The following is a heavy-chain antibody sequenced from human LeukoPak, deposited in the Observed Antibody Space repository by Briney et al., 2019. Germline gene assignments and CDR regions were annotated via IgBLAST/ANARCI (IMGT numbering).Heavy chain of an antibody. J-gene: IGHJ4*02. CDR3: AKAAFSRTSYFDY. CDR2: ISGSGGNT. V-gene: IGHV3-23*01. CDR1: GFTFSTYT. D-gene: IGHD3-3*02. Sequence: GGSLRLSCAASGFTFSTYTMSWVRQAPGKGLEWVSAISGSGGNTYYADSVKGRFTISRDNSKNTLYLQMDCLRADDTAVYYCAKAAFSRTSYFDYWGQGTLVTASS.